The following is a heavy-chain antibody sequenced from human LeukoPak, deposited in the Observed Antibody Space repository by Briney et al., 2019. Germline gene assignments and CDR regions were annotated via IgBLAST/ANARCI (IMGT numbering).Heavy chain of an antibody. CDR2: ISRDSSYI. Sequence: PGGSLRLSCAASGFTFSSYSMNWVRQAPGKGLEWVSSISRDSSYIYYADSVKGRFTISRDNAKNSLYLQMNSLRAEDTAVYYCARDLSQYNWNGLDAFDIWGQGTMVTVSS. V-gene: IGHV3-21*01. CDR3: ARDLSQYNWNGLDAFDI. J-gene: IGHJ3*02. D-gene: IGHD1-1*01. CDR1: GFTFSSYS.